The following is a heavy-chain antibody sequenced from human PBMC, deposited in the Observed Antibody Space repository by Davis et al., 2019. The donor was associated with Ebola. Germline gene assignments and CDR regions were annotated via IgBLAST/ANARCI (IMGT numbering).Heavy chain of an antibody. CDR3: STKGPSVFPLAPCSRSTSESTAALGCLYDS. J-gene: IGHJ5*01. Sequence: PGGSLRLSCAASGLVSHNFDMTWVRQAPGKGLEWVAGISGTYDSTFYADSVKGRFTISRDKSKRMLYLQMSSLRVEDTAVYYSSTKGPSVFPLAPCSRSTSESTAALGCLYDSW. V-gene: IGHV3-23*01. D-gene: IGHD6-25*01. CDR2: ISGTYDST. CDR1: GLVSHNFD.